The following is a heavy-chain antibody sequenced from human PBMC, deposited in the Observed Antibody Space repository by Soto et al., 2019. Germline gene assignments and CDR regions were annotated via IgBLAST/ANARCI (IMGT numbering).Heavy chain of an antibody. CDR2: VNHSGST. CDR3: ARGVRITMVRGGQKPVPVAFDI. V-gene: IGHV4-34*01. Sequence: SETLSLTCAVYGGSFSGYYWSWIRQPPGKGLEWIGEVNHSGSTNYNPSLKSRVTISVDTSKNQFSLKLSSVTAADTAVYYCARGVRITMVRGGQKPVPVAFDIWGQGAMVTVSS. D-gene: IGHD3-10*01. CDR1: GGSFSGYY. J-gene: IGHJ3*02.